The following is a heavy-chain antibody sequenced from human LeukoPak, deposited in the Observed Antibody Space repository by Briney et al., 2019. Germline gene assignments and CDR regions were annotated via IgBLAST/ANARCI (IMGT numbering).Heavy chain of an antibody. CDR3: ARRQGTTLNFDY. CDR1: GYTFSSYG. J-gene: IGHJ4*02. V-gene: IGHV1-18*01. Sequence: ASVKVSCKASGYTFSSYGFSWVRQAPGQGLEWMGWINAYNGNTNYAQNLQGRVTMTTDTSTSTAYMELRSLRSDDTAVYYCARRQGTTLNFDYWGQGTLVTVSS. D-gene: IGHD1-1*01. CDR2: INAYNGNT.